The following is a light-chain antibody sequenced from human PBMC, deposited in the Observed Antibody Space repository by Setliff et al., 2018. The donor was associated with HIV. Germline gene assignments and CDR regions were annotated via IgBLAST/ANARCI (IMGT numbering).Light chain of an antibody. V-gene: IGLV1-40*01. J-gene: IGLJ1*01. Sequence: QSVLTQPPSVSGAPGQRVTISCTGSSSNIGVGYDVHWYQHLPGTAPKLLISANSNRPSGVPDRFSGPKSGTSASLAITGLQAEDEAYYYCQSYDSSLSGFVFGTGTKV. CDR1: SSNIGVGYD. CDR2: ANS. CDR3: QSYDSSLSGFV.